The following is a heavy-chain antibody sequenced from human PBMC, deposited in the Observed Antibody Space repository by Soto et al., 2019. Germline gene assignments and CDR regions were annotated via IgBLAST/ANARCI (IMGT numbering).Heavy chain of an antibody. D-gene: IGHD3-22*01. V-gene: IGHV1-18*04. J-gene: IGHJ4*02. CDR1: GYTFTGYY. CDR2: INPNSGNT. CDR3: AIDYSDYYDSSGYYSFDY. Sequence: ASVKVSCKTSGYTFTGYYIHWVRQAPGQGLEWMGWINPNSGNTNYAQKLQGRVTMTTDTSTSTAYMELRSLRSDDTAVYYCAIDYSDYYDSSGYYSFDYWGQGTLVTVSS.